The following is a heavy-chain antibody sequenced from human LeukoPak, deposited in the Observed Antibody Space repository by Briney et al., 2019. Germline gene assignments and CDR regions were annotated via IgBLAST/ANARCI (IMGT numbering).Heavy chain of an antibody. V-gene: IGHV1-2*06. J-gene: IGHJ3*02. Sequence: GAXVKVSCKASGYTFTGYYMQWVRQAPGQGLEWMGRINPNSGGTNYAQKFEGRVTMTRDTSISTAYMELSRLRSDDTAVYYCASIVGATYDDAFDIWGQGTMVTVSS. CDR3: ASIVGATYDDAFDI. CDR2: INPNSGGT. CDR1: GYTFTGYY. D-gene: IGHD1-26*01.